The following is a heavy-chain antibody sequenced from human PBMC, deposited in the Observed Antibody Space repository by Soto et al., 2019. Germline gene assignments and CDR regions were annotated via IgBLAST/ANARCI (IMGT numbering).Heavy chain of an antibody. Sequence: QVQLVQSGAEVKKPGASVKVSCKASGYTFTSYYMHWVRQAPGQGLEWMGIINPSGGSTSYAQKFQGRVTMTRDTSTSTVYMELSSLRSEDTAVYYCATHIVVVTAMTAFDIWGQGTMVTVSS. V-gene: IGHV1-46*01. CDR2: INPSGGST. J-gene: IGHJ3*02. CDR1: GYTFTSYY. D-gene: IGHD2-21*02. CDR3: ATHIVVVTAMTAFDI.